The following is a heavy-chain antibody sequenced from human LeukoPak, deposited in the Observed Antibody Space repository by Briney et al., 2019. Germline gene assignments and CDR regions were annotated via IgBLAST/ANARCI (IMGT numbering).Heavy chain of an antibody. J-gene: IGHJ4*02. D-gene: IGHD2-2*01. CDR2: ISYDGSNK. CDR3: ARVMGRYCSSTSCYVDY. V-gene: IGHV3-30*03. Sequence: GGSLRLSCAASGLSFTYFWMTWVRQAPGKGLEWVAVISYDGSNKYYADSVKGRFTISRDNSKNTLYLQMNSLRAEDTAVYYCARVMGRYCSSTSCYVDYWGQGTLVTVSS. CDR1: GLSFTYFW.